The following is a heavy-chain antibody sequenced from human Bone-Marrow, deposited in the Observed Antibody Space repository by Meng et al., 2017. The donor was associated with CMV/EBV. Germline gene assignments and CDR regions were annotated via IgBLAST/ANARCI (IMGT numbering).Heavy chain of an antibody. CDR3: ARERDTITIFGVVKWFAP. Sequence: SETLSLTCTVSGGSISSYYWSWIRQPPGKGLEWIGYIYYSGSTNYNPSLKSRVTISVDTSKNQFSLKLSSVTAADTAVYYCARERDTITIFGVVKWFAPWGPGHLVTFYS. D-gene: IGHD3-3*01. V-gene: IGHV4-59*12. J-gene: IGHJ5*02. CDR2: IYYSGST. CDR1: GGSISSYY.